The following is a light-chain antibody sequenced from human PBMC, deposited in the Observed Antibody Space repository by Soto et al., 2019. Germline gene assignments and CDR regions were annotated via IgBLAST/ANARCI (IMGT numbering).Light chain of an antibody. CDR3: SSYAPSDTLVV. CDR2: EIT. Sequence: QSVLTQPASVSGSPGQSVTISCTGPSTDVSWYQHHPGKAPKLIISEITHRASGVSTRFSGSKSGFTASLTISGLQADDEAHYYCSSYAPSDTLVVFGGGTKLTVL. J-gene: IGLJ2*01. V-gene: IGLV2-14*01. CDR1: STD.